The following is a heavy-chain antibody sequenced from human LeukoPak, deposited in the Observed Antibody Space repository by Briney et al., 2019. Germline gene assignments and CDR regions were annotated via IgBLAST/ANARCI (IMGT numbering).Heavy chain of an antibody. CDR3: ARSDSSGWSFDP. CDR1: GGTFSSYA. CDR2: IIPIFGTA. Sequence: SVKVSCKASGGTFSSYAISWVRQAPGQGLEWMGGIIPIFGTANYAQKFQGRVTITADESTSTAYMELSSLRSEDTAVYYCARSDSSGWSFDPWGQGTLVTVSS. V-gene: IGHV1-69*01. J-gene: IGHJ5*02. D-gene: IGHD6-19*01.